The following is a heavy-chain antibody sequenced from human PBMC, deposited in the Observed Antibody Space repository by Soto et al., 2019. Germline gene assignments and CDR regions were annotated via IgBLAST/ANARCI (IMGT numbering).Heavy chain of an antibody. V-gene: IGHV3-21*01. D-gene: IGHD6-19*01. CDR2: ISSSSSYI. CDR3: ARTNPVAGTIVF. CDR1: GFTFSSYS. Sequence: EVQLVESGGGLVKPGGSLRLSCAASGFTFSSYSMNWVRQAPGKGLEWVSSISSSSSYIYYADSVKGRFTISRDNAKNSLYLQMNSLRAADTAVYYCARTNPVAGTIVFWGQGTLVTVSS. J-gene: IGHJ4*02.